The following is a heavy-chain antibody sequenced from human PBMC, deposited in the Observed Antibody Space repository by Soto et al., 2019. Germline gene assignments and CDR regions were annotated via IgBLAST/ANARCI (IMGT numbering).Heavy chain of an antibody. CDR1: GYTFTDYY. CDR3: ARRYYDVLAGYPSFDL. CDR2: INPDSGAT. D-gene: IGHD3-9*01. J-gene: IGHJ2*01. Sequence: QVQLVQSGAEVKKPGASVKVSCKASGYTFTDYYMHWVRQAPGQGLEWMGWINPDSGATNYAQKFQGRAAMTRDTSISTAYMELSRLRSDDTAVYYCARRYYDVLAGYPSFDLWGRGTLVTVSS. V-gene: IGHV1-2*02.